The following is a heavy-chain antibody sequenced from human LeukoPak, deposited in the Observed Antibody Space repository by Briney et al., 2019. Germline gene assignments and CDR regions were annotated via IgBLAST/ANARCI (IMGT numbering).Heavy chain of an antibody. CDR3: ARDLKGSSWHNY. D-gene: IGHD6-13*01. V-gene: IGHV1-18*01. Sequence: GASVKVSCKASGYTFTSYDINWVRQATGQGLEWMGWISAYSGNTNYAQKLQGRVTMTTDTSTSTAYMELRSLRSDDTAVYYCARDLKGSSWHNYWGQGTLVTVSS. CDR2: ISAYSGNT. J-gene: IGHJ4*02. CDR1: GYTFTSYD.